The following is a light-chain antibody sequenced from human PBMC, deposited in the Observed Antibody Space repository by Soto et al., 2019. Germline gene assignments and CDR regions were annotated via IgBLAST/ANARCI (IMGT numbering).Light chain of an antibody. Sequence: QSALAQPASVSGSPGQSISISCTGTSSDVGDYNYVPWHQQHPGKAPKLIIYDVSNRPSGVSTRFSGSKSGNTASLTISGLQAEDEADYFCSSYTRSSTLGVIFGGGTKLTVL. V-gene: IGLV2-14*03. CDR2: DVS. CDR3: SSYTRSSTLGVI. CDR1: SSDVGDYNY. J-gene: IGLJ2*01.